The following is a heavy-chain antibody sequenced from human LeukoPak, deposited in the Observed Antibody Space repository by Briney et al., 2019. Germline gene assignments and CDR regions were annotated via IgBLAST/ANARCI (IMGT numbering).Heavy chain of an antibody. Sequence: ASVKVSCKASGYTFTSYGISWVRQAPGQGLEWMGWISAYNGNTNYAQKLQGRVTMTTDTSTSTAYMELRSLRSDDTAVYYCAGDQGWIQLWSNWFDPWGQGTLVTVSS. V-gene: IGHV1-18*01. D-gene: IGHD5-18*01. CDR3: AGDQGWIQLWSNWFDP. J-gene: IGHJ5*02. CDR1: GYTFTSYG. CDR2: ISAYNGNT.